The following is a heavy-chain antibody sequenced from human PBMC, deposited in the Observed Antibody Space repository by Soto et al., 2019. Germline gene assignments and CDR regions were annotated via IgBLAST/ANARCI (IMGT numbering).Heavy chain of an antibody. CDR1: GFGFITFS. J-gene: IGHJ6*02. CDR3: GRDSNNRQPGSAV. D-gene: IGHD4-4*01. CDR2: ISSSGDYI. Sequence: PGESLRHSSAASGFGFITFSINWVRQAPGKRLEWLSSISSSGDYIYYADSVKGRFTISRDNAKNSVFLQMDSLRADDTALYFCGRDSNNRQPGSAVWSPGTAVFVXS. V-gene: IGHV3-21*01.